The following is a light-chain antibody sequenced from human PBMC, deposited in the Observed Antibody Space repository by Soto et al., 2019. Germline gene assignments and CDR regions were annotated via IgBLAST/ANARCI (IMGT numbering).Light chain of an antibody. Sequence: VLSQSPGRVSLSPGERATLSCRASQSVPSTYFAWYQQKPGQPPRLLISGTSNRATGIPDRFSGSGSGTDFTLTISRLEPEDSAVYYCQQFASSPQTFGQGTKVEIK. CDR1: QSVPSTY. V-gene: IGKV3-20*01. J-gene: IGKJ1*01. CDR3: QQFASSPQT. CDR2: GTS.